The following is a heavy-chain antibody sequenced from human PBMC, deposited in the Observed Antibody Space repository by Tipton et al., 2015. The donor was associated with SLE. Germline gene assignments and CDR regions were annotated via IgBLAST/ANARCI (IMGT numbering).Heavy chain of an antibody. CDR3: ARVGVEMATFDAFDI. J-gene: IGHJ3*02. Sequence: TLSLTCTVSGGSISSGGYYWGWIRQPPGKGLEWIGSIYYSGSTYYNPSLKSRVTISVDTSKSQFSLKLSSVTAADTAVYFCARVGVEMATFDAFDIWGQGTMVTVSS. CDR1: GGSISSGGYY. D-gene: IGHD5-24*01. CDR2: IYYSGST. V-gene: IGHV4-39*01.